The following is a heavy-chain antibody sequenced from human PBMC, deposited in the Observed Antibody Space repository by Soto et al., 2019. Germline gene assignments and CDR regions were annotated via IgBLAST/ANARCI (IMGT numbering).Heavy chain of an antibody. CDR2: IYYSGET. J-gene: IGHJ5*02. Sequence: SETLSLTCTVSGGSISSSSYYWGWIRQPPGKGLEWIGSIYYSGETTYNPSLMSRVTISVDTSKNQFSLTLTSVTAADTAVYYCARVRDWFDPWGQGTLVTVSS. V-gene: IGHV4-39*01. CDR3: ARVRDWFDP. CDR1: GGSISSSSYY. D-gene: IGHD3-3*01.